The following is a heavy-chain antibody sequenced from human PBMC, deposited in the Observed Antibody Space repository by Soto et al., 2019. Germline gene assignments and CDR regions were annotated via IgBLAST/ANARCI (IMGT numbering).Heavy chain of an antibody. V-gene: IGHV4-31*03. Sequence: SDTLSLTCTVSGGSISSGGYYWSWIRQHPGKGLEWIGYIYYSGSTYYNPSLKSRVTISVDTSKNQFSLKLSSVTAADTAVYYCARAHCSGGSCYSYSFYLFDYWGQGTLVTVSS. CDR1: GGSISSGGYY. CDR2: IYYSGST. CDR3: ARAHCSGGSCYSYSFYLFDY. D-gene: IGHD2-15*01. J-gene: IGHJ4*02.